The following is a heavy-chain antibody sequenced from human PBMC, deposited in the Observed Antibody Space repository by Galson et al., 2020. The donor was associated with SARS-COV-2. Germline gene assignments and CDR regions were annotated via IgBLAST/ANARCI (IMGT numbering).Heavy chain of an antibody. D-gene: IGHD6-13*01. CDR2: MSSSGSTT. Sequence: WGYLSLSCAASGFPFSSYEMNWVRQAQGKGLAWVSYMSSSGSTTYYPHPPQGRFPISRDNAKNSLYLKMNSLRAGDTAVYFCARTGTPHYYYSYYMDVWVSGTTVTVSS. J-gene: IGHJ6*03. V-gene: IGHV3-48*03. CDR3: ARTGTPHYYYSYYMDV. CDR1: GFPFSSYE.